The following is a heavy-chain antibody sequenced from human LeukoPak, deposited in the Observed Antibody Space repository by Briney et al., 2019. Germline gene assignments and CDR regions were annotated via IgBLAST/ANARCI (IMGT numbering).Heavy chain of an antibody. CDR3: ARGRYSGSYSD. Sequence: SETLSLTCTVSGGSISSSPYYWSWIRQPPGKGLEWIGYIYYSGSTNYNPSLKSRVTISVDTSKNQFSLKLSSVTAADTAVYYCARGRYSGSYSDWGQGTLVTVSS. CDR2: IYYSGST. CDR1: GGSISSSPYY. V-gene: IGHV4-61*01. J-gene: IGHJ4*02. D-gene: IGHD1-26*01.